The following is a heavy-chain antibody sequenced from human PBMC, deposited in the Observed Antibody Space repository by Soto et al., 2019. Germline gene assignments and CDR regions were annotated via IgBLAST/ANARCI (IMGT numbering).Heavy chain of an antibody. J-gene: IGHJ5*02. CDR1: GFTFSSYG. Sequence: QVQLVESGGGVVQPGRSLRLSCAASGFTFSSYGMHWVRQAPGKGLEWVAVIWYDGSNKYYADSVKGRFTISRDNSKNTRYLQMNSLRAEDTAVYYCARDCRWFDPWGQGTLVTVSS. V-gene: IGHV3-33*01. CDR3: ARDCRWFDP. CDR2: IWYDGSNK.